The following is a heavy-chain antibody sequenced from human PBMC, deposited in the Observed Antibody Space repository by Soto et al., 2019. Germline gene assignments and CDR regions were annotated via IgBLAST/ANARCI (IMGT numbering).Heavy chain of an antibody. J-gene: IGHJ6*02. CDR2: IYYSGST. V-gene: IGHV4-61*01. Sequence: SETLSLTCTVSGGSVSSGSYYWSWIRQPPGKGLEWIGYIYYSGSTNYNPSLKSRVTISVXTXXXXXXXXXXXVTAADTAVYYCARGIDFWSGYYYYYGMDVWGQGTTVTVSS. CDR1: GGSVSSGSYY. CDR3: ARGIDFWSGYYYYYGMDV. D-gene: IGHD3-3*01.